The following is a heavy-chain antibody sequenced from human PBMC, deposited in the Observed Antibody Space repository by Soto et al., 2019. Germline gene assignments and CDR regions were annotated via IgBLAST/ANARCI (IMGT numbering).Heavy chain of an antibody. CDR1: GFTVSTNY. V-gene: IGHV3-53*02. CDR2: LYSGGST. Sequence: EVQLVETGGGMIQPGGSLRLSCAVSGFTVSTNYMSWVRQAPGKGLEWVSALYSGGSTYYADSVKDRFTISRDNSKNTLHLQMNSLRAEDTALYYCARHRDAFSSTFDYWGQGPLVTVSS. CDR3: ARHRDAFSSTFDY. J-gene: IGHJ4*02. D-gene: IGHD3-3*02.